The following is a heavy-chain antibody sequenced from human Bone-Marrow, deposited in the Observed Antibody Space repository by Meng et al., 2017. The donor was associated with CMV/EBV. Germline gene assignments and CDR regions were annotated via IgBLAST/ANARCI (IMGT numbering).Heavy chain of an antibody. V-gene: IGHV4-34*01. CDR3: ARGRGGSYYYYYGMDV. D-gene: IGHD1-26*01. Sequence: SETLSLTCAVYGGSFSGYYWSWIRQPPGKGLEWIGEINRSGSTNYNPSLKSRVTISVDTSKNQFSLKLSSVTAADTAVYYCARGRGGSYYYYYGMDVWGQGTTVTVSS. CDR2: INRSGST. J-gene: IGHJ6*02. CDR1: GGSFSGYY.